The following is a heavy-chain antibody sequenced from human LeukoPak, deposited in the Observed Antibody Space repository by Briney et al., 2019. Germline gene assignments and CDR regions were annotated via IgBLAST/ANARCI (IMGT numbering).Heavy chain of an antibody. J-gene: IGHJ4*02. V-gene: IGHV4-34*01. CDR3: ARYSRSSSTIDY. CDR2: INHSGST. CDR1: GGSFSGYY. Sequence: PSETLSLTCAVYGGSFSGYYWSWIRQPPGKGLEWIGEINHSGSTNYNPSLKSRVTISVDTSKNQFSLKLSSVTAADTAVYYCARYSRSSSTIDYRGQGTLVTVSS. D-gene: IGHD6-6*01.